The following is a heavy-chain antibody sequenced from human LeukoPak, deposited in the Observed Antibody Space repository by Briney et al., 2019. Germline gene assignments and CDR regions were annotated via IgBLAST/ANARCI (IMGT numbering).Heavy chain of an antibody. Sequence: ASVKVSCNASGGTFSSYAISWVRQAPGQGLEWMGGIIPILGTANYAQKFQGRVTITADESTSTAYMELSSLRSEDTAVYYCARDRGYCTNGVCSRRAGFDYWGQGTLVTVSS. CDR3: ARDRGYCTNGVCSRRAGFDY. CDR1: GGTFSSYA. CDR2: IIPILGTA. D-gene: IGHD2-8*01. J-gene: IGHJ4*02. V-gene: IGHV1-69*13.